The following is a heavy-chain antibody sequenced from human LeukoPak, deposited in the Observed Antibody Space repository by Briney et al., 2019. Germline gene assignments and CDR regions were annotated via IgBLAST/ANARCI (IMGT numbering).Heavy chain of an antibody. CDR2: ITWDGYST. CDR1: GFTFDDYT. D-gene: IGHD6-19*01. CDR3: AKGQDLTVAGSPDY. V-gene: IGHV3-43*01. Sequence: GGSLRLSCAASGFTFDDYTLHWVRQPPGKGLEWVSLITWDGYSTKYADSVKGRFTISRDNSKNSLFLQMNSLRTEDTALYYCAKGQDLTVAGSPDYWGQGTLVTVSS. J-gene: IGHJ4*02.